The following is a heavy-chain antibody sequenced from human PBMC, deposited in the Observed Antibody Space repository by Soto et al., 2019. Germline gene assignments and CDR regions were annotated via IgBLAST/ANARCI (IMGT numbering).Heavy chain of an antibody. V-gene: IGHV4-4*02. CDR1: GGSISSTNW. CDR2: IYHSGST. Sequence: QVQLQESGPGLVKPSGTLSLTCAVSGGSISSTNWRSWVRQPPGKGLEWIGEIYHSGSTNYNPSLRSRVTISVDKSKNQFSLKLSSVTAADPAVYYCARCVAAVGPIDYWGQGTLVTVSS. D-gene: IGHD6-13*01. J-gene: IGHJ4*02. CDR3: ARCVAAVGPIDY.